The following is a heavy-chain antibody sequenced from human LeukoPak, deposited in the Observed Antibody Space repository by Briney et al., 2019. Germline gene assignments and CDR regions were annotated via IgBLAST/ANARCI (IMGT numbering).Heavy chain of an antibody. CDR2: IYPGDSDT. CDR3: ARGDDSSGYYPGGYFDY. Sequence: GESPKISCKGAGYSFTSYWIGWVRQMPGKGLEWMGIIYPGDSDTRYSPSFQGQVTISADKSITTAYLQWSSLKASDTAMYYCARGDDSSGYYPGGYFDYWGQGTLVTVSS. J-gene: IGHJ4*02. V-gene: IGHV5-51*01. D-gene: IGHD3-22*01. CDR1: GYSFTSYW.